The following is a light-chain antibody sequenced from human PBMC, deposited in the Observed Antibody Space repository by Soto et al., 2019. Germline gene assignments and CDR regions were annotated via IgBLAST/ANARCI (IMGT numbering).Light chain of an antibody. J-gene: IGLJ2*01. CDR2: SFD. Sequence: QSVLSQPPSASGTPGQRVTISCSGSSSNIGSNSVNWYQQLPGAAPTLLIYSFDQRPSGVPDRFSGSKAGTSASLAITGLQAEDEADYYCQSYDSSLSGVVFGGGTKLTVL. CDR3: QSYDSSLSGVV. CDR1: SSNIGSNS. V-gene: IGLV1-44*01.